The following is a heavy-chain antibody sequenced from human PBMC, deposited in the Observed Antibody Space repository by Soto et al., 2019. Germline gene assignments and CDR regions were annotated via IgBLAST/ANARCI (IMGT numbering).Heavy chain of an antibody. V-gene: IGHV4-59*01. CDR1: GGYISSYY. D-gene: IGHD2-2*01. Sequence: QVKLQESGPGLVKPSETLSLTCTVSGGYISSYYWTWIRQPPGKGLEWIGYIYYSGSTNYNPSLKSRVTMSIDTSKNQFSLKLSSVTAADTAVYYCARAFGSTMPSLFWGQGTLVTVSS. CDR3: ARAFGSTMPSLF. J-gene: IGHJ4*02. CDR2: IYYSGST.